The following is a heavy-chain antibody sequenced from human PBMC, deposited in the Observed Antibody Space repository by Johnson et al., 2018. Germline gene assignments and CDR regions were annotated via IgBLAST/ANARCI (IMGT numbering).Heavy chain of an antibody. J-gene: IGHJ6*02. D-gene: IGHD4-11*01. CDR3: AREQSDYSNYAGYGMDV. CDR1: GFTFSSYG. V-gene: IGHV3-33*01. CDR2: IWYDGSNK. Sequence: QVQLVESGGCVVQPGRSXRLSCAASGFTFSSYGMHWVRQAPGKGLEWVAVIWYDGSNKDYADSVKGRFTISRDNSKNTLFLQMNSLRAEDTAVYFCAREQSDYSNYAGYGMDVWGQGTTVTVSS.